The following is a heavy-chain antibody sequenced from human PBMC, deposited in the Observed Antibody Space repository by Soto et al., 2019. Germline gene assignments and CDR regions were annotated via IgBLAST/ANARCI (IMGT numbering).Heavy chain of an antibody. V-gene: IGHV4-34*01. J-gene: IGHJ6*02. CDR2: INHSGST. Sequence: PSETLSLTCAVYGGSFSGYYWSWIRQPPGKGLEWIGEINHSGSTNYNPSLKSRVTISVDASKNQFSLKLSSVTAADTAVYYCARNPVRYCSSTSCYISYYYYYSMDVWGQGTTVTVSS. CDR3: ARNPVRYCSSTSCYISYYYYYSMDV. CDR1: GGSFSGYY. D-gene: IGHD2-2*02.